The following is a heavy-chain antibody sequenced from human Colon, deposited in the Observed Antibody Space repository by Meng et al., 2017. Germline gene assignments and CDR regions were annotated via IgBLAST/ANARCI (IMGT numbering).Heavy chain of an antibody. J-gene: IGHJ4*02. D-gene: IGHD3-3*01. V-gene: IGHV1-3*04. Sequence: QVQLVQSGAEVKKPGASVKVSCEASGYTFSNYAIHWVRQAPGQRLEWMGWINTANGNAVYSETFQGRLTITRDASASTVNMELSSLGSEDTAVYYCATDFSPRGDYWGQGTLVTVSS. CDR3: ATDFSPRGDY. CDR2: INTANGNA. CDR1: GYTFSNYA.